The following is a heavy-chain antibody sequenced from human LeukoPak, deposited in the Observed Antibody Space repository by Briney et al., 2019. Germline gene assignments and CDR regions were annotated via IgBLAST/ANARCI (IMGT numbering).Heavy chain of an antibody. CDR3: ARDPPGIAASVSGG. CDR2: IYSGGST. CDR1: GFTVSKNY. D-gene: IGHD6-13*01. V-gene: IGHV3-53*01. J-gene: IGHJ4*02. Sequence: GGTLRLSCKASGFTVSKNYMNCVRQAPGKGVEGVALIYSGGSTQYADSVKGRFTISTDNSRNTLYLQMSSLRVEDTAVYYCARDPPGIAASVSGGWGQGSLVSVCS.